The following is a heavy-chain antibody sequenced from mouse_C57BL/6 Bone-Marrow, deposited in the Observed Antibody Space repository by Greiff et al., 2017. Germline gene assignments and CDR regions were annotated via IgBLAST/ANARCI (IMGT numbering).Heavy chain of an antibody. V-gene: IGHV1-50*01. CDR1: GYTFTSYW. CDR3: AREGTTVPWYFDV. D-gene: IGHD1-1*01. J-gene: IGHJ1*03. Sequence: QVQLQQPGAELVKPGASVKLSCKASGYTFTSYWMQWVKQRPGQGLEWIGEIDPSDSYTNYNQKFKGKATLTVDTSSSTAYMQLSSLTSEDSAVYYFAREGTTVPWYFDVWGTGTTVTVSS. CDR2: IDPSDSYT.